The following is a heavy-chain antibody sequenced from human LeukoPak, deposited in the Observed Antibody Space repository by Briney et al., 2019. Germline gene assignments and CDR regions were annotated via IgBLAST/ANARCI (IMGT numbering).Heavy chain of an antibody. CDR2: IWHDGSNK. V-gene: IGHV3-33*06. CDR3: AKRHYDSSGYLDY. Sequence: GGSLRLSCAASGFTFNIHGMHWVRQAPGKGLEWVAIIWHDGSNKYYTDSVKGRFTISRDNSENTVYLQMNSLRAEDTAVYYCAKRHYDSSGYLDYWGQGTLVAVSS. D-gene: IGHD3-22*01. J-gene: IGHJ4*02. CDR1: GFTFNIHG.